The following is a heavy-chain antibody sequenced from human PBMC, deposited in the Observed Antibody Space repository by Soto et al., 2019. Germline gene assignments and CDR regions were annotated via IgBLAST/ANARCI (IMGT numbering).Heavy chain of an antibody. CDR1: GYSFTGYY. J-gene: IGHJ4*02. CDR2: INPDSGAT. D-gene: IGHD2-8*02. Sequence: HEHLVQSGAEVKRPGASLKVSCKASGYSFTGYYIHWVRQAPGHGLEWMGWINPDSGATNYAQNFQGRVTLTGDTSISTASMDLTSLTSDDTAVYCCARGDYGTGGYPFPYFDYWGQGTLVIVSS. V-gene: IGHV1-2*02. CDR3: ARGDYGTGGYPFPYFDY.